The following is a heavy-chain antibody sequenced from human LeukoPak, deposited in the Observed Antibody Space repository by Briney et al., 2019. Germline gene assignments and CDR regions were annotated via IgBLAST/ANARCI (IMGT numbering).Heavy chain of an antibody. Sequence: GGSLRLSCAASGFTFSSYAMHWVRQAPGKGLEWVAVISYDGSNKYYADSVKGRFTISRDNSKNTLYLQMNSLRAEDTAVYYCARTEYFDYGMDVWGQGTTVTVSS. CDR1: GFTFSSYA. CDR2: ISYDGSNK. D-gene: IGHD3-9*01. J-gene: IGHJ6*02. V-gene: IGHV3-30-3*01. CDR3: ARTEYFDYGMDV.